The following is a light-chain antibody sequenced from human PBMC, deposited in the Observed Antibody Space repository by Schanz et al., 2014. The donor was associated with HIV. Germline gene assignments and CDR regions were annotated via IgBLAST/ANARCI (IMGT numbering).Light chain of an antibody. J-gene: IGLJ2*01. CDR3: CSYAGSHVV. Sequence: QSALTQPASVSGSPGQSITISCTGTSSDIGTFDYVSWYQQHPGKAPKLMIFEVSERPSGVPDRFSGSKSGNTASLTVSGLQAEEEADYYCCSYAGSHVVFGGGTKVTVL. CDR2: EVS. V-gene: IGLV2-8*01. CDR1: SSDIGTFDY.